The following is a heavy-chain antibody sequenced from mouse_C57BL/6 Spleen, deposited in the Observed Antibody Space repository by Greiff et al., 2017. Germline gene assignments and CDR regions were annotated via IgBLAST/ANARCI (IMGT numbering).Heavy chain of an antibody. D-gene: IGHD1-1*01. J-gene: IGHJ2*01. Sequence: QVQLQQSGAELVRPGASVTLSCKASGYTFTDYEMHWVKQTPVHGLEWIGAIDPETGGTAYNQKFKGKAILTADKSSSTAYMELRSLTSEDSAVYYCTRWEVTTVLATRDVDYWGQGTTLTVSS. CDR2: IDPETGGT. CDR1: GYTFTDYE. V-gene: IGHV1-15*01. CDR3: TRWEVTTVLATRDVDY.